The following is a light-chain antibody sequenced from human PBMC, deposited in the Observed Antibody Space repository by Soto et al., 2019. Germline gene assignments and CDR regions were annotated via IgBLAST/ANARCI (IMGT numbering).Light chain of an antibody. CDR1: QSISYY. V-gene: IGKV1-5*01. CDR2: NAS. CDR3: QQYNRFSTRT. Sequence: IQMTQFTYSQSSSVGATVTITCRASQSISYYLAWYHKKPGKAPKVLILNASSLQRGVPSWFSGSGFGGNFTLTNSSLLPEDFTTYYCQQYNRFSTRTFGQPTKVDIK. J-gene: IGKJ1*01.